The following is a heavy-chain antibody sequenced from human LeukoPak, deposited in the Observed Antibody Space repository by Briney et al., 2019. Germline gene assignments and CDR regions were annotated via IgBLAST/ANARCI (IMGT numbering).Heavy chain of an antibody. Sequence: SGGSLRLSCAASGFTFSSYSMNWVRQAPGKGLEWVSSISSSSSYIYYADSVKGRFTISRDNAKNSLYLQMNSLRAEDTAVYYCARESWNPFWQQLGGYYYGMDVWGQGTTVTVSS. CDR1: GFTFSSYS. J-gene: IGHJ6*02. V-gene: IGHV3-21*01. CDR3: ARESWNPFWQQLGGYYYGMDV. CDR2: ISSSSSYI. D-gene: IGHD6-13*01.